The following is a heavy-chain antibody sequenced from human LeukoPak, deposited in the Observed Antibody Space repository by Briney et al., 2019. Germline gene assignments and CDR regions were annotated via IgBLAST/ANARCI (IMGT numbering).Heavy chain of an antibody. D-gene: IGHD1-7*01. J-gene: IGHJ3*02. V-gene: IGHV3-48*03. CDR1: GFTFSSYE. Sequence: GGSLRLSCVASGFTFSSYEMNWVRQAPGKGLEWVSYISSSGSTIYYADSVKGRFTISRDNAKNSLYLQMNSLRAEDTAVYYCARESPNYVAFDIWGQGTMVTVSS. CDR2: ISSSGSTI. CDR3: ARESPNYVAFDI.